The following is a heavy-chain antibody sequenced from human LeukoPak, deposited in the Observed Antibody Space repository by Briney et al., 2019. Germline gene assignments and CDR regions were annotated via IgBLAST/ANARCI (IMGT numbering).Heavy chain of an antibody. CDR1: GFTFSSYW. J-gene: IGHJ4*02. Sequence: GGSLRLSCAASGFTFSSYWMSWVRRAPGKGLEWVANIKQDGSEKYYVDSVKGRFTISRDNAKNSLYLQMNSLRAEDTAVYYCARDDYSGYVGYFDYWGQGTLVTVSS. D-gene: IGHD5-12*01. CDR3: ARDDYSGYVGYFDY. CDR2: IKQDGSEK. V-gene: IGHV3-7*01.